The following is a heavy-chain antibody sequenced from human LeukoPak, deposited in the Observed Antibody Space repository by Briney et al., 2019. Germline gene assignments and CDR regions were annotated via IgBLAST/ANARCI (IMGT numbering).Heavy chain of an antibody. V-gene: IGHV1-69*05. CDR2: IIPIFGTA. CDR3: ARVYNWNNWFDP. J-gene: IGHJ5*02. D-gene: IGHD1-20*01. Sequence: GASVKVSCKASGYTFTSYDISWVRQAPGQGLEWMGRIIPIFGTANYAQKFQGRVTITTDESTSTAYMELSSLRSEDTAVYYCARVYNWNNWFDPWGQGTLVTVSS. CDR1: GYTFTSYD.